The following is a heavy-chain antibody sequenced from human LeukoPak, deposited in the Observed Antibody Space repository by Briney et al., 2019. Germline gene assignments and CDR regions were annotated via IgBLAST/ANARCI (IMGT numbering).Heavy chain of an antibody. V-gene: IGHV4-31*03. CDR1: GGSIRSGGTYF. Sequence: SQTLSLTCTVSGGSIRSGGTYFWSWIRQHPGKGLEWIGYIYYSGSTYYDPSLKSRVTISVDTSKNQFSLKLSSVTAADTAVYYCARLRGYTSSARGYVEYWGQGTLVTVSS. CDR2: IYYSGST. D-gene: IGHD6-13*01. CDR3: ARLRGYTSSARGYVEY. J-gene: IGHJ4*02.